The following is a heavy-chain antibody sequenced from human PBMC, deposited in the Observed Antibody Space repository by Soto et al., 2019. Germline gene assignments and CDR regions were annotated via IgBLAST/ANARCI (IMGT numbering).Heavy chain of an antibody. CDR3: ARHGRIGQWLVPFGY. V-gene: IGHV4-59*08. Sequence: SGTLSLTCTVSGGCISSYYWSWIRQPPGKGLEWIGYIYYSGSTNYNPSLKSRVTISVDTSKNQFSLKLSSVTAADTAVYYCARHGRIGQWLVPFGYWGQGTLVTVSS. D-gene: IGHD6-19*01. CDR1: GGCISSYY. J-gene: IGHJ4*02. CDR2: IYYSGST.